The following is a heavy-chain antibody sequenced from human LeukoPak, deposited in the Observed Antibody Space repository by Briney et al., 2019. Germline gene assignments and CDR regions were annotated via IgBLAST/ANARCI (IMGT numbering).Heavy chain of an antibody. J-gene: IGHJ4*02. D-gene: IGHD7-27*01. CDR1: GFTFSSYW. V-gene: IGHV3-7*03. CDR3: AKDLGESSDY. Sequence: PGGSLRLSCAASGFTFSSYWMSWVRQAPGKGLEWVANIKQDGSEKYYVDSVKGRFTISRDNSKNTLYLQMNSLRAEDTAVYYCAKDLGESSDYWGQGTLVTVSS. CDR2: IKQDGSEK.